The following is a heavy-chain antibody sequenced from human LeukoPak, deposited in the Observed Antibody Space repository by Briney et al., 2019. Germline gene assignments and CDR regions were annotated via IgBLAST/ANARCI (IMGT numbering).Heavy chain of an antibody. V-gene: IGHV1-8*01. CDR2: ANPNSGNT. CDR3: ARVTYYHILTGSYSGGDFDH. D-gene: IGHD3-9*01. Sequence: ASVKVSCKASGYTFTSYDINWVRQATGQGLEWMGWANPNSGNTGYAQNFQGRVTMTRDTSTSTAYMELSSLRSEDTAVYYCARVTYYHILTGSYSGGDFDHWGQGTLVTVSS. CDR1: GYTFTSYD. J-gene: IGHJ4*02.